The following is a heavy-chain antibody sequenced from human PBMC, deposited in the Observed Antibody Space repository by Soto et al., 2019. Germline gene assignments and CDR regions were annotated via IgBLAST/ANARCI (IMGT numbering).Heavy chain of an antibody. CDR3: ATNNWFDP. Sequence: PSETLSLTCTVSGGSISSRGYYWGWIRQPPGKGLEWIGTIYYSGSTYYNPSLKSRVTISVDTSKNQFSLKLSSVTAADTAVYYCATNNWFDPWGQGTLVTSPQ. V-gene: IGHV4-39*01. CDR2: IYYSGST. J-gene: IGHJ5*02. CDR1: GGSISSRGYY.